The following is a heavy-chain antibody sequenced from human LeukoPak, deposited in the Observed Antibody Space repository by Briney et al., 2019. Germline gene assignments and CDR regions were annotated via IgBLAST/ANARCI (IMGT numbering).Heavy chain of an antibody. J-gene: IGHJ4*02. Sequence: GVSLRLSCTASGFTFSSYAMVWVRQAPRKGLEWVSAISTSGADASYADSVKGRFTVSRDNSKNTLSLQMNSLRADDTALYYCAKGQNGALRDYWGQGTLVTVSS. CDR2: ISTSGADA. D-gene: IGHD4-17*01. CDR3: AKGQNGALRDY. CDR1: GFTFSSYA. V-gene: IGHV3-23*01.